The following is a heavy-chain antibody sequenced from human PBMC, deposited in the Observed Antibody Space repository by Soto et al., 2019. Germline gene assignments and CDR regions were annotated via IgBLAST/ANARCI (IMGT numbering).Heavy chain of an antibody. CDR2: IYTSGST. D-gene: IGHD6-13*01. Sequence: SETLSLTCTVSGGSISSYYWSWIRQPAGKGLEWIGRIYTSGSTNYNPSLKSRVTMSVDTSKNQFSLKLSSVTAADTAVYYCAREDSSWYPYYFDYWGQGTLVTVSS. V-gene: IGHV4-4*07. CDR1: GGSISSYY. CDR3: AREDSSWYPYYFDY. J-gene: IGHJ4*02.